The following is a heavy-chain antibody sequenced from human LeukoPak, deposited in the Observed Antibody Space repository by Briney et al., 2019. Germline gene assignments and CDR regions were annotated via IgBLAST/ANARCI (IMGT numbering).Heavy chain of an antibody. CDR2: INHNGNVN. Sequence: AGGSLRLSCAASGFTFTNAWMHWVRQAPGKGLEWVASINHNGNVNYYVDSVKGRFTISRDNAKNSLYLQMSNLRAEDTAVYFCARGGGLDVWGQGATVTVSS. V-gene: IGHV3-7*03. D-gene: IGHD3-16*01. CDR1: GFTFTNAW. J-gene: IGHJ6*02. CDR3: ARGGGLDV.